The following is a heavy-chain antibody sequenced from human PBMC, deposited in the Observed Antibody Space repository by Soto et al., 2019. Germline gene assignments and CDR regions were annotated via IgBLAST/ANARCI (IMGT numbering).Heavy chain of an antibody. Sequence: GGSLRLSCAASGFTFSDYSMNWVRQAPGKGLEWVSYIRGSSIIQYADSVKGRFTISRDNARTSLYLQMNSLRAEDTAVYYCARDHLYSSDYWGQGALVTVS. D-gene: IGHD2-2*02. CDR1: GFTFSDYS. CDR2: IRGSSII. V-gene: IGHV3-48*01. CDR3: ARDHLYSSDY. J-gene: IGHJ4*02.